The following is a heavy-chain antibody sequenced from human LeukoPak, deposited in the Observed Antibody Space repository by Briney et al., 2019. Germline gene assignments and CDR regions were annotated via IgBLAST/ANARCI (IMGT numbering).Heavy chain of an antibody. CDR1: GGSISSSGYY. CDR2: FSYSGNT. J-gene: IGHJ4*02. CDR3: ARGGRVARFDY. Sequence: SETLSLTCTVSGGSISSSGYYCGWSRQPPGKGLGWIGSFSYSGNTYYNPSVKSRVIISVDTSKKQVSLKLTSVTAADTAVYYCARGGRVARFDYWGQGTLVTVSS. V-gene: IGHV4-39*01. D-gene: IGHD2-15*01.